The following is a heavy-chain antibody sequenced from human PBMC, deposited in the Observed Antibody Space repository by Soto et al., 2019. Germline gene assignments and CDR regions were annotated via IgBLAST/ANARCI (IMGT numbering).Heavy chain of an antibody. V-gene: IGHV4-59*01. CDR1: GGSISSYY. J-gene: IGHJ5*02. Sequence: SETLSLTCTVSGGSISSYYWSWIRQPPGKGLEWIGYTYYSGSTNYNPSLKSRVTISVDTSKNQFSLKLSSVTAADTAVYYCARSYDILTGHNWFDPWGQGTLATVSS. CDR3: ARSYDILTGHNWFDP. D-gene: IGHD3-9*01. CDR2: TYYSGST.